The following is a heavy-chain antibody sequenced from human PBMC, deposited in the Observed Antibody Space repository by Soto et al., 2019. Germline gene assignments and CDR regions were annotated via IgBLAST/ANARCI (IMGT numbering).Heavy chain of an antibody. Sequence: GGSLRLSCAASGFTFSSYGMHWVRQAPGKGLEWVAVIWYDGSNKYYADSVKGRFTISRDNSKNTLYLQMNSLRAEDTAVCYCARDYCSSTSCYYYYGMDVWGQGTTVTVSS. CDR1: GFTFSSYG. CDR2: IWYDGSNK. J-gene: IGHJ6*02. D-gene: IGHD2-2*01. V-gene: IGHV3-33*01. CDR3: ARDYCSSTSCYYYYGMDV.